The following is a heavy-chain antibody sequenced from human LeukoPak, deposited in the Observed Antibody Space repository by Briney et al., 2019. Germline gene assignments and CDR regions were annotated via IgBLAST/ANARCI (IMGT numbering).Heavy chain of an antibody. J-gene: IGHJ5*02. CDR2: INPNSGGT. CDR3: AREREDIVVEVAARNWFDP. Sequence: GASVKVSCKASGYTFTGYYMHWVRQAPGQGLEWMGWINPNSGGTNYAQKFQGRVTMTRDTSISTAYMELSRLRSDDTAVYYCAREREDIVVEVAARNWFDPWGQGTLVTVSS. V-gene: IGHV1-2*02. D-gene: IGHD2-15*01. CDR1: GYTFTGYY.